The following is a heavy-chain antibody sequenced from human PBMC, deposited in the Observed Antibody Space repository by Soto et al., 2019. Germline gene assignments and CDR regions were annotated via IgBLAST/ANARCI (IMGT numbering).Heavy chain of an antibody. D-gene: IGHD2-2*01. Sequence: SETLSLTCTSSGGSFISDSYYWSWIGQPPGKGLEWIAYIYYSGSTNYNPSLKSRVTISLDTPKNQFSLKLSSVTAADTAVYYCARRAYCSSTSCYGPHFDYWGQGTLVTVSS. CDR2: IYYSGST. J-gene: IGHJ4*02. CDR1: GGSFISDSYY. V-gene: IGHV4-61*01. CDR3: ARRAYCSSTSCYGPHFDY.